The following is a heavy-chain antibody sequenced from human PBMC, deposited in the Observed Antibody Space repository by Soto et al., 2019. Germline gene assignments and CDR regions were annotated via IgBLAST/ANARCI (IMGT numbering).Heavy chain of an antibody. CDR2: FDPEDGET. Sequence: GASVKVSCKVSGYTLTELSMHWVRQAPGKGLEWMGGFDPEDGETIYAQKFQGRVTMTEDTSTDTAYMELSSLRSEDTAVYYCATVTTMAHGMDVWGQGTTVTVSS. D-gene: IGHD3-10*01. J-gene: IGHJ6*02. V-gene: IGHV1-24*01. CDR3: ATVTTMAHGMDV. CDR1: GYTLTELS.